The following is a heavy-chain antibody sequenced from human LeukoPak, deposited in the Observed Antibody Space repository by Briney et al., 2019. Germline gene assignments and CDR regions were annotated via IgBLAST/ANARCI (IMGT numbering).Heavy chain of an antibody. Sequence: PGRSLRLSCAASGFTFSSYGMHWVRQAPGKGLEWVSYISSSGSTIYYADSVKGRFTISRDNAKNSLYLQMNSLRAEDTAVYYCARESWAAAGTFDPWGQGTLVTVSS. CDR2: ISSSGSTI. CDR1: GFTFSSYG. CDR3: ARESWAAAGTFDP. V-gene: IGHV3-48*04. J-gene: IGHJ5*02. D-gene: IGHD6-13*01.